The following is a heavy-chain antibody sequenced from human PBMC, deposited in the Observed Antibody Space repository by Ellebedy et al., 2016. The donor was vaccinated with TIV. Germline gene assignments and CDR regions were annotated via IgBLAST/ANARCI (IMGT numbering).Heavy chain of an antibody. D-gene: IGHD5-12*01. CDR2: IFTSESET. V-gene: IGHV5-51*01. J-gene: IGHJ4*02. CDR3: ARQASGFDFDY. CDR1: GYIFTGSW. Sequence: GESLKISCEASGYIFTGSWIGWVRQVPGKGLGWMGMIFTSESETIYSPSFQGQVTMSADKSITTAYLQWGSLKASDSSIYICARQASGFDFDYWGQGTLVTVSS.